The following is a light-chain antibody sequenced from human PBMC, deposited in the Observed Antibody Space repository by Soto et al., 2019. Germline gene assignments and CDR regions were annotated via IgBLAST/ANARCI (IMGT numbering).Light chain of an antibody. CDR3: QKYDSPPRT. CDR2: AAS. Sequence: DIQMTQSPSSLSASVGDRVTISCRASQGIGNFLAWYQQKPGTVPKLLIYAASILQSGVPSRFSGSGSETDFALTISSLQPEDVATYYCQKYDSPPRTFGQGTKVEL. CDR1: QGIGNF. V-gene: IGKV1-27*01. J-gene: IGKJ1*01.